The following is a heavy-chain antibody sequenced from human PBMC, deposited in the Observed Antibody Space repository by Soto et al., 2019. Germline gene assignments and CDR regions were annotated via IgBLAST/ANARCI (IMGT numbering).Heavy chain of an antibody. V-gene: IGHV1-46*01. D-gene: IGHD3-22*01. J-gene: IGHJ4*02. CDR1: GYTFTSYG. CDR3: ARSLLGDNYDSDGLDN. CDR2: INPGGGT. Sequence: GASVKVSCKASGYTFTSYGISWVRQAPGQGLEWMGIINPGGGTSYAQKFQGRVTMTRDTSTSTVYMDLSSLRSEDTAVYYCARSLLGDNYDSDGLDNWGQGTLVTVSS.